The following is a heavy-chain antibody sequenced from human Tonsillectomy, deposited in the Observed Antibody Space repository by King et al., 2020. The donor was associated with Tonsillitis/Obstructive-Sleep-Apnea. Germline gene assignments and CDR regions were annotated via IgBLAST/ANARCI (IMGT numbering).Heavy chain of an antibody. D-gene: IGHD5-12*01. CDR2: ISDSGRTI. V-gene: IGHV3-48*03. Sequence: VQLVESGGGLVQPGGSLRLSCAASGFTFSSYEMNWVRQAPGKGLEWVSYISDSGRTIYYADSVKGRFTISRDNAKKTLYLQMNSLRAEDTAVYYCARDAVAAIGGAEDYHYYMDVWGKGTTVIVSS. J-gene: IGHJ6*03. CDR1: GFTFSSYE. CDR3: ARDAVAAIGGAEDYHYYMDV.